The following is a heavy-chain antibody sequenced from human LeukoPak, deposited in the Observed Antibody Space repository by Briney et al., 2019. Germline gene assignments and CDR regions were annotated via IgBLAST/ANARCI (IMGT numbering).Heavy chain of an antibody. CDR3: AREPTPDSGGWSLVDY. CDR2: IIPILGIA. CDR1: GGTFSSYA. D-gene: IGHD6-19*01. Sequence: SVKVSCKASGGTFSSYAISWVRQAPGQGLEWMGRIIPILGIANYAQKFQGRVTITADKSTSTAYMELSSLRSEDTAVYYCAREPTPDSGGWSLVDYWGQGTLVTVSS. J-gene: IGHJ4*02. V-gene: IGHV1-69*04.